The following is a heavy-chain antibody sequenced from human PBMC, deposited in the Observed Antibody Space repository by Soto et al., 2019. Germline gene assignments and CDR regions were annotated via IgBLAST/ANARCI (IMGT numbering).Heavy chain of an antibody. CDR1: GFTFSSYS. D-gene: IGHD2-2*01. Sequence: GGSLRLSCAASGFTFSSYSMNWVRQAPGKGLEWVSSISSSSSYIYYADSVKGRFTISRDNAKNSLYLQMNSLRAEDTAVYFCATAAGYHLLVDYYYYMDVWGKGTPVTVSS. CDR3: ATAAGYHLLVDYYYYMDV. V-gene: IGHV3-21*01. J-gene: IGHJ6*03. CDR2: ISSSSSYI.